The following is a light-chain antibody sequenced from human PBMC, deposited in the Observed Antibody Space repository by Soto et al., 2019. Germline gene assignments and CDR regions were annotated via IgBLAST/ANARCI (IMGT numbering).Light chain of an antibody. CDR2: TDN. CDR1: TSNIGSNY. Sequence: QSVLTQPPSASGTPGQRVTISCSGSTSNIGSNYVYWYQHLPGTAPKLLIYTDNQRPSGVPDRFSGSKSGTSASLAISGLRSEDEADYYCESYDSSLSGLVFGGGTKVTVL. V-gene: IGLV1-47*01. J-gene: IGLJ3*02. CDR3: ESYDSSLSGLV.